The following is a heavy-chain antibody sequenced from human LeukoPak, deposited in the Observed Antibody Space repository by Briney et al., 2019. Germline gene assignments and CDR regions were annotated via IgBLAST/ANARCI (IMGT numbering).Heavy chain of an antibody. Sequence: GGSLRLSCAASGFTVSSNYMSWVRQAPGKGLEWVSAIYRGGSTYYADSVKGRFTISRDNSKNTMYLQMNSLRAEDTAVYYCARGAVAGTYYYYMDVWGKGTTVTISS. V-gene: IGHV3-66*01. CDR3: ARGAVAGTYYYYMDV. J-gene: IGHJ6*03. CDR1: GFTVSSNY. D-gene: IGHD6-19*01. CDR2: IYRGGST.